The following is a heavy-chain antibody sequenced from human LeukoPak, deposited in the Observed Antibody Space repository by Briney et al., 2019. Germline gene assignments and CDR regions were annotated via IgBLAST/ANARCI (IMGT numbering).Heavy chain of an antibody. D-gene: IGHD3-10*01. CDR2: INSDGSST. CDR1: GFTFSSYW. J-gene: IGHJ4*02. Sequence: GGSLRLSCAASGFTFSSYWMHWVRQAPGKGLVWVSRINSDGSSTSYADSVKGRFTISRDNAKNTLYLQMNSLRAEDTAVYYCASGLGITMVRGDPPYYFDYWGQGTLVTVSS. CDR3: ASGLGITMVRGDPPYYFDY. V-gene: IGHV3-74*01.